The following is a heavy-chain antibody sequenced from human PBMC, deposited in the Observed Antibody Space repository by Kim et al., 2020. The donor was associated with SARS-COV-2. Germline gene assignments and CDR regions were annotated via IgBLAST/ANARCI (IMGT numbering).Heavy chain of an antibody. D-gene: IGHD3-3*01. V-gene: IGHV4-59*01. CDR3: AGWAASYYDFWSGYFRGPYYYGMDV. J-gene: IGHJ6*02. CDR1: GGSISSYY. Sequence: SETQSLTCTVSGGSISSYYWSWIRQPPGKGLEWIGYIYYSGSTNYNPSLKSRVTISVDTSKNQFSLKLSSVTAADTAVYYCAGWAASYYDFWSGYFRGPYYYGMDVWGQGTTVTVSS. CDR2: IYYSGST.